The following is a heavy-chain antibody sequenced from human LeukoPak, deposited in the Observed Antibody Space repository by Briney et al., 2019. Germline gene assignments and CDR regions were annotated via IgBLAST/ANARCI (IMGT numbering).Heavy chain of an antibody. CDR3: ARSYYHDSSGYYKTGRPSTLVSY. J-gene: IGHJ4*02. D-gene: IGHD3-22*01. Sequence: ASVKVSFKASGYTFTGYYMHWVRQAPGQGLEWMGWINPNSGGTNYAQKFQGRVTMTRDTSISTAYMELSRLRSDDTAVYYCARSYYHDSSGYYKTGRPSTLVSYWGQGTLVTVSS. V-gene: IGHV1-2*02. CDR1: GYTFTGYY. CDR2: INPNSGGT.